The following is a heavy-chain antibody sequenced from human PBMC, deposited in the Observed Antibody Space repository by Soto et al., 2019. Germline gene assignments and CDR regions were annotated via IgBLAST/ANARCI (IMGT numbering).Heavy chain of an antibody. CDR3: TRGGDPYKTGH. V-gene: IGHV4-61*05. CDR2: IHYSGST. CDR1: GGSISSSSFH. Sequence: PSETLSLTCTVSGGSISSSSFHWGWIRQPPGKGLEWIGFIHYSGSTNYNPSLKGRVTMSVDTSKNQFSLKLTSVNTADTAIYYCTRGGDPYKTGHWGQGTLVTAPQ. J-gene: IGHJ4*02. D-gene: IGHD2-21*01.